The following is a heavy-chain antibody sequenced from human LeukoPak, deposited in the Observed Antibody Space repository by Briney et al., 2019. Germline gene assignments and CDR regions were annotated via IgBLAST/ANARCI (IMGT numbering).Heavy chain of an antibody. V-gene: IGHV3-73*01. Sequence: GGSLKLSCAASGFTFSGSAMHWVRQASGKGLEWVGRIRSKANSYATAYAAPVKGRFTISRDDSKNTAYLQMNSLKTEDTAVYYCTTDILTGYGMDVWGQGTTVTVSS. CDR1: GFTFSGSA. D-gene: IGHD3-9*01. CDR3: TTDILTGYGMDV. J-gene: IGHJ6*02. CDR2: IRSKANSYAT.